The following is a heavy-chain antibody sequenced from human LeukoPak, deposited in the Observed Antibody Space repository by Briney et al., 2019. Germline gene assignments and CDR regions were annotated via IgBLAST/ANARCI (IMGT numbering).Heavy chain of an antibody. D-gene: IGHD4-17*01. CDR1: GGSISSYY. CDR2: IYYSGST. J-gene: IGHJ4*02. V-gene: IGHV4-59*01. Sequence: SETLSLTCTVSGGSISSYYWSWIRQPPGKGLEWIGYIYYSGSTNYNPSPKGRVTISVDTSKNQFSLKLSSVTAADTAVYYCARGTTVTLPGYWGQGALVIVSS. CDR3: ARGTTVTLPGY.